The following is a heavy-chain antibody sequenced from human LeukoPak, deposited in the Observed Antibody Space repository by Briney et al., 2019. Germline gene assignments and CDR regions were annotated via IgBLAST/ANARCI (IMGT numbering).Heavy chain of an antibody. Sequence: VKVSCKASGYTFTGYYMHWVRQAPGQGLEWMGWINPNSGGTNYAQKFQGRVTMTRDTSISTAYMELSRLRSDDTAVYYCARDVDSSSWTYPSDYWGQGTLVTVS. CDR2: INPNSGGT. J-gene: IGHJ4*02. D-gene: IGHD6-13*01. CDR3: ARDVDSSSWTYPSDY. CDR1: GYTFTGYY. V-gene: IGHV1-2*02.